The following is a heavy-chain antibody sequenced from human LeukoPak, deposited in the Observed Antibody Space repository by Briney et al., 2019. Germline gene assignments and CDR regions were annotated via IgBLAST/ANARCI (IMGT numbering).Heavy chain of an antibody. D-gene: IGHD3-10*01. CDR2: INHSGST. V-gene: IGHV4-34*01. CDR3: ARDVKSRRRQWFGELSVHYYYYMDV. Sequence: PSETLSLTCAVYGGSFSGYYWSWIRQPPGKGLEWLGEINHSGSTNYNPSLKSRVTMSVDTSKNQFSLKLSSVTAADTAVYYCARDVKSRRRQWFGELSVHYYYYMDVWGKGTTVTISS. CDR1: GGSFSGYY. J-gene: IGHJ6*03.